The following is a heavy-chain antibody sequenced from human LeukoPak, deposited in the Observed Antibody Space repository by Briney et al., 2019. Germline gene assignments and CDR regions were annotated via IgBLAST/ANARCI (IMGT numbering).Heavy chain of an antibody. Sequence: SETLSLTCTVSGGFISSYYWSWIRQPPGKGLEWIGYIHYRGSTNYNPSLRSRVTMSVDTSKNQFSLKLSSVTAADTAVYYCALSAQQWLVRRELWYFDLWGRGTLVTVSS. CDR3: ALSAQQWLVRRELWYFDL. D-gene: IGHD6-19*01. CDR1: GGFISSYY. J-gene: IGHJ2*01. CDR2: IHYRGST. V-gene: IGHV4-59*01.